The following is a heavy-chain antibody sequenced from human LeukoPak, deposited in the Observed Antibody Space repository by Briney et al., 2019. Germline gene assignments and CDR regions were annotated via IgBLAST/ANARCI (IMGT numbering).Heavy chain of an antibody. CDR1: GFTFSSYW. CDR2: INSDGSST. D-gene: IGHD3-9*01. V-gene: IGHV3-74*01. CDR3: ARGDDILTAYYYYYGMDV. Sequence: GGSRRLSCAASGFTFSSYWMHWVRQAPGKGLVWVSRINSDGSSTSYADSVKGRFTISRDNAKNTLYLQMNSLRAGDTAVYYCARGDDILTAYYYYYGMDVWGKGTTVTVSS. J-gene: IGHJ6*04.